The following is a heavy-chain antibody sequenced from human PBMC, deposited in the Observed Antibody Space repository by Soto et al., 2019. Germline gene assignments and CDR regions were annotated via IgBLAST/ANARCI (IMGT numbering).Heavy chain of an antibody. CDR3: AKTTDRSGYYSRFDY. CDR1: GFTFRSYG. V-gene: IGHV3-30*18. Sequence: GGSLRLSXAASGFTFRSYGMHWVRQAPGKGLEWVAVISYDGSNKHYGDSVKGRFTISRDNSKNTLYLQMNSLRAEDTAVYYCAKTTDRSGYYSRFDYWGQGTLVTVSS. CDR2: ISYDGSNK. D-gene: IGHD3-22*01. J-gene: IGHJ4*02.